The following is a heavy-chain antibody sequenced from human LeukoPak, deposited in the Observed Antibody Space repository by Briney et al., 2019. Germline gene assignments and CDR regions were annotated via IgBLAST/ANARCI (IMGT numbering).Heavy chain of an antibody. CDR1: GYTLTKLS. CDR2: FDPEDGET. Sequence: ASVKVSCKVSGYTLTKLSMHWVRQAPGKGLEWMGGFDPEDGETIYAQKFQGRVTMTEDTSTDTAYMELSSLRSEDTAVYYCATEGFEVVPAAIGAFDIWGQGTMVTVSS. CDR3: ATEGFEVVPAAIGAFDI. J-gene: IGHJ3*02. D-gene: IGHD2-2*01. V-gene: IGHV1-24*01.